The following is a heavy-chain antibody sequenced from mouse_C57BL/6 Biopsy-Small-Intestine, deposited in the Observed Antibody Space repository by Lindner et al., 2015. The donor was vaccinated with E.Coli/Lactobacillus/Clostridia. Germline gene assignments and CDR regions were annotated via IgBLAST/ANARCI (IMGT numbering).Heavy chain of an antibody. V-gene: IGHV14-4*01. J-gene: IGHJ3*01. CDR3: ARQEGPWFAY. D-gene: IGHD3-2*01. CDR1: GFNIKDDY. CDR2: IDPENGDT. Sequence: VQLQESGAELVRPGASVKLSCTASGFNIKDDYMHWVKQRPEQGLEWIGWIDPENGDTEYASKFKAKATLTVDKSSSTAYMQLKSLTSEDSAVYYCARQEGPWFAYWGQGTLVTVSA.